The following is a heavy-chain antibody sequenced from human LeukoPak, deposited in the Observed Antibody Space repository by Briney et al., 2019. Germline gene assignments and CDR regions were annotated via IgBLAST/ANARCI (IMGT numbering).Heavy chain of an antibody. CDR2: MNPNSGNT. CDR3: ARGPESYCSGGSCPLNFDY. D-gene: IGHD2-15*01. J-gene: IGHJ4*02. Sequence: ASVKVSCKASGYTFTSYDISWVRQATGQGLEWMGWMNPNSGNTGYAQKFQGRVTMTRNTSISTAYMELSSLRSGDTAVYYCARGPESYCSGGSCPLNFDYWGQGTLVTVSS. V-gene: IGHV1-8*01. CDR1: GYTFTSYD.